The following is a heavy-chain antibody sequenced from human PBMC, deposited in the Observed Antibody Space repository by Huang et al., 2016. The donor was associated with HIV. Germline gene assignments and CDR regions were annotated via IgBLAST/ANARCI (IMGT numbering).Heavy chain of an antibody. CDR1: GGTVSSFS. J-gene: IGHJ4*02. CDR2: ISPLHDTT. V-gene: IGHV1-69*13. CDR3: ARGVGNSNRGFDI. Sequence: QVQLVQSGAEMKKSGSSVKVSCKASGGTVSSFSFTWVRQAPGHGLEWMGVISPLHDTTDRAQKCRGRVTLTADESTNTAFMELSGLTSQDTAVYYCARGVGNSNRGFDIWGQGTLVTVS. D-gene: IGHD5-18*01.